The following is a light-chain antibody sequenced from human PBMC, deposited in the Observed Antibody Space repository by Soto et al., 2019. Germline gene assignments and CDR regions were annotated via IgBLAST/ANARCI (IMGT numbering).Light chain of an antibody. CDR3: CSFAGRIFV. CDR2: DVN. Sequence: QSVLTQPRSVYGSPGQSVTVSCTGTSSDVGRFNYVTWYQQHPGKAPKLIISDVNKRPSGVSDRFSGSKSGNTASLTISGLQAEDEADYYCCSFAGRIFVFGTGTKVTVL. V-gene: IGLV2-11*01. CDR1: SSDVGRFNY. J-gene: IGLJ1*01.